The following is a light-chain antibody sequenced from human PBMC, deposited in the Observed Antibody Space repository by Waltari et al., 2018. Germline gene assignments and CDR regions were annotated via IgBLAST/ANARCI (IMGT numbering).Light chain of an antibody. CDR1: SSGMVGYHY. J-gene: IGLJ2*01. V-gene: IGLV2-14*03. CDR3: SSYIDSTTLEL. Sequence: QSALPQPASVSGSPGLSITIPSTETSSGMVGYHYHIWYQQVPGKAPRLIIYDVSYRPSGVSSRFSGSKSGNTASLTISGLQAGDEADYFCSSYIDSTTLELFGGGTSLTVL. CDR2: DVS.